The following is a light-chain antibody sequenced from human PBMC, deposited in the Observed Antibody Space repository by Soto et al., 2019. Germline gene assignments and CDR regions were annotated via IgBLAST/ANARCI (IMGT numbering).Light chain of an antibody. Sequence: QSVLTQPPSVXGAPGHRVTISCTGSGSNIGAGYDVHWYQHLPGTAPKLLIYGNNNRPSGVPYRFSGSKSGTSASLEITGLKAEDEADYYCQSYDTSMGAYVFGSGTKVTVL. CDR3: QSYDTSMGAYV. V-gene: IGLV1-40*01. CDR1: GSNIGAGYD. J-gene: IGLJ1*01. CDR2: GNN.